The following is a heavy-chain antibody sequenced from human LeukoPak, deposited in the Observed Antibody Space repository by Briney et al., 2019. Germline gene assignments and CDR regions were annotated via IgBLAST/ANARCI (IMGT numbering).Heavy chain of an antibody. J-gene: IGHJ5*02. V-gene: IGHV3-33*06. CDR2: IWNDGTKT. Sequence: GWSLRLSCAASGFTFSNFVMHWVRQAPGKVLAWVAVIWNDGTKTHYVDSVKGRFTISRDNSKSTLYLQMDSLRVEDTAVYYCAKDVSGPYGSLFDPWGHGTLVIVSS. CDR3: AKDVSGPYGSLFDP. D-gene: IGHD6-19*01. CDR1: GFTFSNFV.